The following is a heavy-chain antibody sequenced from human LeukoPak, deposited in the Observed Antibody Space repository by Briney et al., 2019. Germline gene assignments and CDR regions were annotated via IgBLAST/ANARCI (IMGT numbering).Heavy chain of an antibody. CDR2: INHSGST. CDR3: ARGKKGPREYYGMDV. V-gene: IGHV4-34*01. J-gene: IGHJ6*02. Sequence: SETLSLTCAVYGGSFSGYYWSWIRQPPGKGLEWIGEINHSGSTNYNPSLKSRVTMSVDTSKNQFSLKLNSVTAADTAVYYCARGKKGPREYYGMDVWGRGTTVTVSS. CDR1: GGSFSGYY.